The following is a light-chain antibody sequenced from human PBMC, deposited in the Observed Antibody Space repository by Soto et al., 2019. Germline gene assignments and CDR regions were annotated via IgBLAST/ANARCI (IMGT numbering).Light chain of an antibody. CDR2: YDD. CDR1: WSNIGNNA. Sequence: QSVLTQPPSVSEAPRQRVTISCSGSWSNIGNNAVSWFQQLPGKAPKLLIYYDDLLASGVSDRFSGSKSGTSASLAISGLQSEDEADYYCAAWDDSLHGRIFGGGTKVTVL. J-gene: IGLJ2*01. CDR3: AAWDDSLHGRI. V-gene: IGLV1-36*01.